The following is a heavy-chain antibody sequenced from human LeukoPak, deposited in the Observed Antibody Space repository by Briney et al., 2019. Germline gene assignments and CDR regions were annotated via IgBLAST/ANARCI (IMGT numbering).Heavy chain of an antibody. Sequence: GGSLRLSCAASGFTFSSYAMHWVRQAPGKGLEWLAFVRYDGSDEKYADSVKGRFTISRDTSRLCLNMNSLRIEDTAVYYCAKDGERWLQSGVIYDGWIDHWGQGTLVTVSS. CDR2: VRYDGSDE. J-gene: IGHJ5*02. V-gene: IGHV3-30*02. CDR1: GFTFSSYA. D-gene: IGHD5-24*01. CDR3: AKDGERWLQSGVIYDGWIDH.